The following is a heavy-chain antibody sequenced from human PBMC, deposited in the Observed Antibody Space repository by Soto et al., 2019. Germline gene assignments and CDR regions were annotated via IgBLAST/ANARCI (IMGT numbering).Heavy chain of an antibody. V-gene: IGHV4-30-4*01. CDR1: GGSISSGDYY. J-gene: IGHJ5*02. CDR3: ARVGKLAHGSFDP. CDR2: IYYSGST. Sequence: SETLSLTCTVSGGSISSGDYYWSWIRQPPGKGLEWIGYIYYSGSTYYNPSLKSRVTISVDTSKNQFSLKLSSVTAADTAVYYFARVGKLAHGSFDPCCPGTLLTV. D-gene: IGHD6-13*01.